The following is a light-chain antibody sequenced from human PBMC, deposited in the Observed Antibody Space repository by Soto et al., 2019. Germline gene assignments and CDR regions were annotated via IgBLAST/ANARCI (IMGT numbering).Light chain of an antibody. J-gene: IGKJ4*01. Sequence: VMSQSPASLSVSPGDSASLSCRASQSLRNKLAWYQQKPGQAPRLLIYDTSTRATGVSARFSGSGSGTEFTPTISSLLSEDSAIYYCQQYVSWPFSFGGGTKVEI. CDR1: QSLRNK. V-gene: IGKV3-15*01. CDR3: QQYVSWPFS. CDR2: DTS.